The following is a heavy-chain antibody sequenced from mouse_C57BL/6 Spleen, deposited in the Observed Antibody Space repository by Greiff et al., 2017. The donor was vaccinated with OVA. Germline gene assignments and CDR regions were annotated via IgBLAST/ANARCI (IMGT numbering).Heavy chain of an antibody. CDR2: ISDGGSYT. Sequence: EVQLVESGGGLVKPGGSLKLSCAASGFTFSSYAMSWVRQTPEKRLEWVATISDGGSYTYYPDNVKGRFTISRDNAKNNLYLQMSHLKSEDTAMYYCARDSALRRFDYWGQGTTLTVSS. CDR1: GFTFSSYA. CDR3: ARDSALRRFDY. J-gene: IGHJ2*01. D-gene: IGHD1-2*01. V-gene: IGHV5-4*01.